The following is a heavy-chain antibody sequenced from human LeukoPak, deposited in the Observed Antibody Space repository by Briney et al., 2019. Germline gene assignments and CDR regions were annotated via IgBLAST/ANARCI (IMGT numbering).Heavy chain of an antibody. CDR1: GFTFSNYW. Sequence: GGPLRLSCAGSGFTFSNYWIHWVRRAPGKGLVWLSRIKKDGTSTSYADSVQGRFTISRDNAKNTVYVQMSSLRAEDTAVYYCARENYHGLDVWGQGTTVTVSS. CDR2: IKKDGTST. J-gene: IGHJ6*02. CDR3: ARENYHGLDV. V-gene: IGHV3-74*01.